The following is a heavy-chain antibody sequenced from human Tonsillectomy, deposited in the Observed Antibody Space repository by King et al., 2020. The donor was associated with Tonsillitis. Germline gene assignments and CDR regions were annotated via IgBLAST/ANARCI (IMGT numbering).Heavy chain of an antibody. D-gene: IGHD6-19*01. CDR2: INHSGST. J-gene: IGHJ4*02. CDR3: ARGLSSGLFDY. CDR1: GGSFSGYY. Sequence: VQLQQWGAGLLKPSETLSLTCAVYGGSFSGYYWSWIRQPPGKGLEWIGEINHSGSTNYNPSLKSRVTVSVDTSKNQFSLKLSSVTAADTAVYHCARGLSSGLFDYWGQGTLVTVSS. V-gene: IGHV4-34*01.